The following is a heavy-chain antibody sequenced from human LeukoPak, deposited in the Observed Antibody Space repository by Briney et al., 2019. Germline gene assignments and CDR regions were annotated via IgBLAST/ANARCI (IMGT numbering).Heavy chain of an antibody. CDR1: GFTFTGYY. V-gene: IGHV1-2*02. D-gene: IGHD2-21*02. CDR2: INPHSGGT. Sequence: ASVKVSCKASGFTFTGYYIQWVRQAPGQGLEWMGYINPHSGGTNSPQKFQGRVTMTTDTSISAAYMELSSLISDDTAMYYCVREGNELLSKNFDYWGQGTLVTVSS. CDR3: VREGNELLSKNFDY. J-gene: IGHJ4*02.